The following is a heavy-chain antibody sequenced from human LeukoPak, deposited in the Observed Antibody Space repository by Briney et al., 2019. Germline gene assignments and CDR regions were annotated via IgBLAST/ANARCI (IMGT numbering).Heavy chain of an antibody. D-gene: IGHD3-22*01. CDR3: ARDADYYDSSNYFDY. J-gene: IGHJ4*02. Sequence: GGSLRLSCAASGFTFSSYWMHWVRQAPGKGLVWVSRINSDGSSTSYAGSVKGRFTISRDNAKNTLYLQMNSLRAEDTAVYYCARDADYYDSSNYFDYWGQGTLVTVSS. V-gene: IGHV3-74*01. CDR2: INSDGSST. CDR1: GFTFSSYW.